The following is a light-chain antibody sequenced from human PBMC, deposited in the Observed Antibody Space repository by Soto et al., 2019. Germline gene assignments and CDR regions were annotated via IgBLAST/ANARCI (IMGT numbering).Light chain of an antibody. CDR1: QSVKIF. CDR2: DAS. Sequence: IVLTQSPATLSLSPGERATLSCRASQSVKIFLVWYQQRPGQTPRLLIHDASHRAAGIPARFSGSGFGTDFTLTISSLEPEDAAIYYCKQRSNWPPITFGQGTRLEIK. J-gene: IGKJ5*01. V-gene: IGKV3-11*01. CDR3: KQRSNWPPIT.